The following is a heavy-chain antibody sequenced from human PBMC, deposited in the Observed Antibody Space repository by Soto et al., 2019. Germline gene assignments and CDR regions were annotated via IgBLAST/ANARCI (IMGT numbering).Heavy chain of an antibody. J-gene: IGHJ6*02. D-gene: IGHD3-10*01. V-gene: IGHV4-59*08. Sequence: SETLSLTCTVSDDSSSSYKWSWIRQPPGRRLEWIGYIDSNGGTSYNPSFQSQVTISIDTSTKQFSLKLSSVTAADTAVYYCVRQGFGRLHGLVDVWGQGTTVS. CDR1: DDSSSSYK. CDR2: IDSNGGT. CDR3: VRQGFGRLHGLVDV.